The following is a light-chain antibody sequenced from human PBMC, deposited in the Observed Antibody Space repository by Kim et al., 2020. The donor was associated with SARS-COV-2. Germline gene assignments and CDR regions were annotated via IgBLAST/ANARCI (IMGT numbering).Light chain of an antibody. CDR2: AAS. V-gene: IGKV1-8*01. Sequence: SATTGDRVIITCPASQNIGSYLAWYQQKPGKAPKLLINAASTLQSGVPSRFSGTGSGTDFSLTISCLQSEDFATYYCQQYYGYPYTFGPGTKLEI. CDR3: QQYYGYPYT. J-gene: IGKJ2*01. CDR1: QNIGSY.